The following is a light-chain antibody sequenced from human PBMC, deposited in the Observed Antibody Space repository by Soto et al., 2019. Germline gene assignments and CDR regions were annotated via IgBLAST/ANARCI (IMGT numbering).Light chain of an antibody. CDR1: SSDIGHYDY. V-gene: IGLV2-14*03. CDR2: HVT. Sequence: QTALTQPASVSVSPGQSITISCTGTSSDIGHYDYVSWYQQHPGKAPKLMIYHVTYRPSGVSNRYSGSKSGHSASLTISGLQADDEADYYCCSLTTSHTYVFGSGTKVTVL. CDR3: CSLTTSHTYV. J-gene: IGLJ1*01.